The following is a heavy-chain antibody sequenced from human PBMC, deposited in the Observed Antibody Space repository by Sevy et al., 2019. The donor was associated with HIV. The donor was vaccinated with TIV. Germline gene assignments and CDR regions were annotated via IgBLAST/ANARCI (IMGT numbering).Heavy chain of an antibody. V-gene: IGHV3-21*01. Sequence: GGSLRLSCAASGFSFSTYWMTWVRQAPGKGLEWVSSISSSSSYIYYADSVKGRFTISRDNAKNSLYLQMNSLRAEDTAVYYCARDPDYGDYGQDYWGQGTLVTVSS. J-gene: IGHJ4*02. CDR1: GFSFSTYW. D-gene: IGHD4-17*01. CDR3: ARDPDYGDYGQDY. CDR2: ISSSSSYI.